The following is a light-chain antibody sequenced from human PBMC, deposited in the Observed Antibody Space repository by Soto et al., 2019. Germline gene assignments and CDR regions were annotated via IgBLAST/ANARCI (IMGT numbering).Light chain of an antibody. CDR1: QSVSSS. CDR2: GAS. CDR3: QQYSNRYT. Sequence: EIVMTQSPDTLSVSPGERATLSCRASQSVSSSLAWYQHKPGQAPRLLIYGASIRATGIPARFSGSGSGTEFTLTISSLQSEDFAAYYCQQYSNRYTFGQGTKLEIK. V-gene: IGKV3D-15*01. J-gene: IGKJ2*01.